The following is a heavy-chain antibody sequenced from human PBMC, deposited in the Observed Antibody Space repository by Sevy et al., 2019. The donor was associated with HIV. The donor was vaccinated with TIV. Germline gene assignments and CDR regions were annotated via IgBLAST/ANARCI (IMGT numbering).Heavy chain of an antibody. Sequence: GGSLRLSCAASGFTFNFYAMTWVRQAPGEGLKWVSSISSSSADIYYTDSVKGRFTVSRDNSRKSLFLQMNGLSAEDTALYYCARDLLVGSTYVFDIWGRGTMVTVSS. D-gene: IGHD1-26*01. J-gene: IGHJ3*02. CDR2: ISSSSADI. CDR3: ARDLLVGSTYVFDI. CDR1: GFTFNFYA. V-gene: IGHV3-21*01.